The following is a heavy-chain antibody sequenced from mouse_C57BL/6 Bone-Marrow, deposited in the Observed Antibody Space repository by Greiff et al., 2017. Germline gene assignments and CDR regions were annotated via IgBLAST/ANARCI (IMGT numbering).Heavy chain of an antibody. D-gene: IGHD1-1*01. V-gene: IGHV1-52*01. J-gene: IGHJ1*03. CDR1: GYTFTSYW. Sequence: QVQLQQPGAELVRPGSSVKLSCKASGYTFTSYWMHWVKQRPIQGLEWIGNIDPSDSETHYNQKFKDKATLTVDKSSSTAYMQLSSLTSEDSAVYYCASRPDYYGSSHWYFDVWGTGTTVTVSS. CDR3: ASRPDYYGSSHWYFDV. CDR2: IDPSDSET.